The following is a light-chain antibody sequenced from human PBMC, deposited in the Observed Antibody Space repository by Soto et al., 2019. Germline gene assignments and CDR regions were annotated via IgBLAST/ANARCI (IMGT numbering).Light chain of an antibody. Sequence: QSALTQPASVSGSPGQSITISCTGTSSDIGNYDFVSWYQQVPGTAPKAMIYEVSSRPSGVSNRFSGSKSGNTASLTISGLQAEDEAYYYCSSYTTSTSFIRFGSGTKLT. CDR2: EVS. J-gene: IGLJ2*01. V-gene: IGLV2-14*01. CDR1: SSDIGNYDF. CDR3: SSYTTSTSFIR.